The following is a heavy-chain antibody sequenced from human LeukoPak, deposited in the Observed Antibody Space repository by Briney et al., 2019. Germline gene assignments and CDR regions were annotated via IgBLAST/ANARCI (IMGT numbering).Heavy chain of an antibody. CDR1: GYTFTSYY. V-gene: IGHV1-46*01. CDR3: ARAVAAAGLFDY. D-gene: IGHD6-13*01. CDR2: INPSGGST. J-gene: IGHJ4*02. Sequence: ASVKVSCKASGYTFTSYYMHWVRQAPGQGLEWMGIINPSGGSTSYAQKFQGRVTMTRDMSTSTVYMELSSLRSEDTAVYYCARAVAAAGLFDYWGQGTLVTVSS.